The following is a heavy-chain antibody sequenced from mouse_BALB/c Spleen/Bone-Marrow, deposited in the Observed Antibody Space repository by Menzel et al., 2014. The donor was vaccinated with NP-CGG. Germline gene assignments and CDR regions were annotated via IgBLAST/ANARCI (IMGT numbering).Heavy chain of an antibody. V-gene: IGHV4-1*02. CDR2: INPNSRTI. D-gene: IGHD1-1*01. CDR1: GFDFSRYW. Sequence: EVKVVESGGGLVQPGGSLKLSCAASGFDFSRYWMSWVRQAPGKGLEWIGEINPNSRTINYTPSLKDKFTISRDNAKNTLDLQMNKVRSEDTALYYCARCGYYGFLAHWGQGTTLTVSS. J-gene: IGHJ2*01. CDR3: ARCGYYGFLAH.